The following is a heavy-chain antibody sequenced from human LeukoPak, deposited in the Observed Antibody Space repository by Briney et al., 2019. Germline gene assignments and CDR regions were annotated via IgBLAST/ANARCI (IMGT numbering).Heavy chain of an antibody. D-gene: IGHD3-16*01. Sequence: GGSLRHSCVESGFSVSSNIMSWGRQGPEKGLEWVSIIYSGGSTYYADSVRGRFTISRDNSENTRYLQMNSLRAEDTAVYYCARVRLGEPTVYWGQGTLVTVSS. CDR3: ARVRLGEPTVY. CDR1: GFSVSSNI. J-gene: IGHJ4*02. V-gene: IGHV3-66*01. CDR2: IYSGGST.